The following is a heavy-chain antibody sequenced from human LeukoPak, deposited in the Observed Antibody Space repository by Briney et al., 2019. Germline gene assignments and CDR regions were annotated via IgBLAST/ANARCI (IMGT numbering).Heavy chain of an antibody. Sequence: ASVKVSCKASGYTFTSYYMHWVRQAPGQGLEWMGIINPSGGSTSYAQKFQGRVTITADKSTSTAYMELSSLRSEDTAVYYCARGVDIVADYWGQGTLVTVSS. CDR2: INPSGGST. CDR1: GYTFTSYY. V-gene: IGHV1-46*01. J-gene: IGHJ4*02. D-gene: IGHD5-12*01. CDR3: ARGVDIVADY.